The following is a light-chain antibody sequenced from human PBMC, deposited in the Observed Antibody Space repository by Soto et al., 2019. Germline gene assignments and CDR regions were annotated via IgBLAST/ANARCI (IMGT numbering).Light chain of an antibody. CDR3: QQSYSTPLT. CDR2: AAS. CDR1: QSISXY. J-gene: IGKJ4*01. Sequence: DIQMTQSPSSLSASVGDRVTITCRASQSISXYLNWYQQKPGKAPKLLIYAASSLQSGVXXRFXXXXXXXXXXXTISSLQPEDFATYYCQQSYSTPLTFGGGTKVEIK. V-gene: IGKV1-39*01.